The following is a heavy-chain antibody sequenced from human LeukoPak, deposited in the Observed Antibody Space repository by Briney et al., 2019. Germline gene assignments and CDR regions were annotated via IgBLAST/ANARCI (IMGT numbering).Heavy chain of an antibody. D-gene: IGHD3-22*01. Sequence: GGSLRLSCAASGYTFSSYSINWVRQAPGKGLDWVSSSSVGSNYIYYADSVRGRFSISRDDARNSLYLQMDSLRGDDTAVYYCARLRRNSDRSGYYYYYDYWGQGTLVTVSS. CDR1: GYTFSSYS. CDR3: ARLRRNSDRSGYYYYYDY. V-gene: IGHV3-21*01. J-gene: IGHJ4*02. CDR2: SSVGSNYI.